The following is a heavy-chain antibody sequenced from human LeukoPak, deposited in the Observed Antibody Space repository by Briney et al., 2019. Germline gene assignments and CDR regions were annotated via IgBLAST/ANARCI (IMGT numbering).Heavy chain of an antibody. CDR2: IKEDGSQK. CDR1: GFTFSDYW. V-gene: IGHV3-7*01. J-gene: IGHJ3*01. D-gene: IGHD2-8*01. Sequence: GGSLRLSCAASGFTFSDYWMSWVRQSPGKGLEWVANIKEDGSQKYYVDSVRGRFTISRDNAKNSLFLHMDSLRAEDTAVYYCARDSRLCTSYDCRGDAFDFWGQGTMVTVTS. CDR3: ARDSRLCTSYDCRGDAFDF.